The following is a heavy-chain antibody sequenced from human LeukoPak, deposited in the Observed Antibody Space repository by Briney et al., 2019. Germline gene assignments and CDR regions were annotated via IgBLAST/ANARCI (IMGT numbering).Heavy chain of an antibody. D-gene: IGHD2-15*01. V-gene: IGHV3-13*01. Sequence: GGSLRLSCAASGFTFRSYDMHWVRQATGKGLEWVSGIGTAGEIYYPGSVKGRFTISRDNAKNSLYLQMNSLRAEDTALYYCAREPPYGTWSLDYWGQGALVTVSS. J-gene: IGHJ4*02. CDR3: AREPPYGTWSLDY. CDR1: GFTFRSYD. CDR2: IGTAGEI.